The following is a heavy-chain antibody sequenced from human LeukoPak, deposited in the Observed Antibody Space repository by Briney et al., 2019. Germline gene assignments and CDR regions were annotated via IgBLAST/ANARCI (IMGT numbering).Heavy chain of an antibody. CDR3: AKGTGGDYVPWVDY. J-gene: IGHJ4*02. Sequence: TGGSLRLSCAASGFTFSSYGMHWVRQAPGKGLEWVAVIAFDGTNKYYADSVKGRFTISRDNSKDTLYLQMNSLRAEDTAVYYCAKGTGGDYVPWVDYWGQGTLVTVSS. CDR2: IAFDGTNK. D-gene: IGHD4-17*01. CDR1: GFTFSSYG. V-gene: IGHV3-30*18.